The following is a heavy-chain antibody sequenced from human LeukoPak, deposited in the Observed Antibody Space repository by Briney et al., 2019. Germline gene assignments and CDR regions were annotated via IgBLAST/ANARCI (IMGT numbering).Heavy chain of an antibody. CDR2: INPRDSDT. J-gene: IGHJ4*02. CDR1: GYSFTSYW. D-gene: IGHD3-16*02. V-gene: IGHV5-51*01. CDR3: ARQSVDGRYTFDY. Sequence: GESLQISCQASGYSFTSYWIGWVRQMPGKGLEWMGIINPRDSDTKYSPSFQGQVTISVDKSISTAYLQWSSLKASDTAMYYCARQSVDGRYTFDYWGQGTLVTVSS.